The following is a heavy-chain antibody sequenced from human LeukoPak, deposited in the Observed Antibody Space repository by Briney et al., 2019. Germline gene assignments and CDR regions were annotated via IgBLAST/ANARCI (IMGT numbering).Heavy chain of an antibody. CDR3: ARDPTTVTKGFDI. J-gene: IGHJ3*02. Sequence: PSETLSLTCAVYGGSFSGYYWSWIRQPPGKGLEWIGEINHSGSTNYNPSLKSRVTISVGTSKNQFSLKLSSVTAADTAVYYCARDPTTVTKGFDIWGQGTMVTVSS. D-gene: IGHD4-17*01. CDR2: INHSGST. V-gene: IGHV4-34*01. CDR1: GGSFSGYY.